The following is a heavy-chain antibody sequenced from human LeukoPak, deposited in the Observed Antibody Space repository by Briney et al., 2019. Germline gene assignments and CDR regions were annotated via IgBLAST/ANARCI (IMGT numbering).Heavy chain of an antibody. V-gene: IGHV1-2*02. CDR3: ARDRQWTATRPYY. CDR2: INPNSGGT. D-gene: IGHD6-19*01. CDR1: GYTFTRYD. J-gene: IGHJ4*02. Sequence: ASVKVSCKASGYTFTRYDVNWVRQATGQGLEWMGWINPNSGGTNYAQKFQGRVTMTRDTSISTAYMELSRLRSDDTAVYYCARDRQWTATRPYYWGQGTLVTVSS.